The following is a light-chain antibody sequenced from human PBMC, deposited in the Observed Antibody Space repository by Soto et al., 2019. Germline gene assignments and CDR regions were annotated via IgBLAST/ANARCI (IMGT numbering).Light chain of an antibody. CDR3: QQSFSTLLIT. J-gene: IGKJ5*01. V-gene: IGKV1-39*01. CDR2: GKS. CDR1: QSINTY. Sequence: DIQMTQSPSFLSASVGDRVTISCRASQSINTYLNWYQHKPGKAPKLLNYGKSDLQSGVPSRFSGGRSGTDFTLTISSLQPEDFATYYCQQSFSTLLITFGQGTRLEFK.